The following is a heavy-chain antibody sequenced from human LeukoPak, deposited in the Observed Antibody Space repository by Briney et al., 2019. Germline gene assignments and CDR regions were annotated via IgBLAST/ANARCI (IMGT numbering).Heavy chain of an antibody. V-gene: IGHV1-2*02. D-gene: IGHD6-6*01. CDR2: INPNSGGT. CDR3: ARLCRSAARECYNWFDP. J-gene: IGHJ5*02. Sequence: ASVKVSCKASGYTFTGYYMHWVRQAPEQGLEWMGWINPNSGGTNYAQKFQGRVTMTRDTSISTAYMELSRLRSDDTAVYYCARLCRSAARECYNWFDPWGQGTLVTVSS. CDR1: GYTFTGYY.